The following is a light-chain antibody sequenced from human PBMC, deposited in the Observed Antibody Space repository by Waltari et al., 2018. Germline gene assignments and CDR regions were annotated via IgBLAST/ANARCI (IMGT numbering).Light chain of an antibody. CDR3: QAWDSGVV. V-gene: IGLV3-1*01. Sequence: SYELTQPPSVSVSPGQTASIPCSGDTSGDTYVCWYQQRPGHSPEVVIYQDSLRPSGIPERFSGSNSGNTATLTISGTQPVDDADYYCQAWDSGVVFGGGTKLTVL. CDR1: TSGDTY. CDR2: QDS. J-gene: IGLJ3*02.